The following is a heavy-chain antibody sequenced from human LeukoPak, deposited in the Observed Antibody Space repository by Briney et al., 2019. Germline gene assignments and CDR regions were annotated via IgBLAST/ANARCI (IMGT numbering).Heavy chain of an antibody. J-gene: IGHJ4*02. CDR3: ARERGRGRDSPWFDY. Sequence: GSLKLSCAASGFTFSSYSMNWVRQAPGKGLEWVSSISSSSSYIYYADSVKGRFTISRDNAKNSLYLQMNSLRAEDTAVYYCARERGRGRDSPWFDYWGQGTLVTVSS. V-gene: IGHV3-21*04. D-gene: IGHD1-26*01. CDR2: ISSSSSYI. CDR1: GFTFSSYS.